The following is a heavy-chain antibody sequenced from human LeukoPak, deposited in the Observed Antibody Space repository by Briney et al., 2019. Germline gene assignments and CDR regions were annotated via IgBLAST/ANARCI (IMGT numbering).Heavy chain of an antibody. CDR3: AREGCSGGSCYFDY. J-gene: IGHJ4*02. D-gene: IGHD2-15*01. Sequence: GGSLRLSCAASGFTFNSYWMSWVGQAPGKGLEWVANIKQDGSEKYYVDSVKGRFTISRDNAKNSLYLQMNSLRAEDTDVYYCAREGCSGGSCYFDYWGQGTLVTVSS. CDR2: IKQDGSEK. CDR1: GFTFNSYW. V-gene: IGHV3-7*05.